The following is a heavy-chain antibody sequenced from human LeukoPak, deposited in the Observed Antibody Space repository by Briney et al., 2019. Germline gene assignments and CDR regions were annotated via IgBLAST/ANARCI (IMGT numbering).Heavy chain of an antibody. CDR1: GGSISSGDYY. CDR3: ARMSTSLDYMDV. J-gene: IGHJ6*03. D-gene: IGHD2-2*01. V-gene: IGHV4-30-4*08. CDR2: IYCSGST. Sequence: PSQTLSLTCTVSGGSISSGDYYWSWIRQPPGKGLEWIGYIYCSGSTYYNPSLKSRVTISVDTSKNQFSLKLSSVTAADTAVYYCARMSTSLDYMDVWGKGTTVTVSS.